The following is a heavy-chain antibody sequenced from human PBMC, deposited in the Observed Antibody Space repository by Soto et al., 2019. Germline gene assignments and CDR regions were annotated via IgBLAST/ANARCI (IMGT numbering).Heavy chain of an antibody. CDR3: ARDYGDYAYGMDV. D-gene: IGHD4-17*01. CDR1: GFTFSSYW. J-gene: IGHJ6*02. V-gene: IGHV3-74*01. CDR2: INSDGSST. Sequence: PGGSLRLSCAASGFTFSSYWMHWVRQAPGKGLVWVSRINSDGSSTSYADSVKGRFTIPRDNAKNTLYLQMNSLRAEDTAVYYCARDYGDYAYGMDVWGQGTTVTVSS.